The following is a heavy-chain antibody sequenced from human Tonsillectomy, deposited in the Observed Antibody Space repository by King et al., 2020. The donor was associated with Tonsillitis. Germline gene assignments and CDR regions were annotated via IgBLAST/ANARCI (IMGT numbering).Heavy chain of an antibody. D-gene: IGHD4-23*01. Sequence: QLVQSGGGVVQPGRSLRLSCSASGFTFSTYGMHVVRQAPGTGLEGVAVISYDGSTKYYAESVKGRFTISRDNSKNTLYLQMNSLRAEDTAVYYCVKSYGGNSNGLDYWGQGTLVTVSS. J-gene: IGHJ4*02. CDR3: VKSYGGNSNGLDY. V-gene: IGHV3-30*18. CDR2: ISYDGSTK. CDR1: GFTFSTYG.